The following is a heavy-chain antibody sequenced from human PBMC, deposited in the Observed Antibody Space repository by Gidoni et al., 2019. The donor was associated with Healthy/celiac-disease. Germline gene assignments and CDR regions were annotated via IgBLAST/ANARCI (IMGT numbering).Heavy chain of an antibody. V-gene: IGHV3-33*01. D-gene: IGHD2-21*02. Sequence: QVQLVESGGGVVQPGRSLRLSCAASGFTFSSYGMHWVSQAPGKGLEWVAVRWYDGSNKYYADSVKGRFTISRDNSKNTLYLQMNSLRAEDTAVYYCARDGDWSWFDPWGQGTLVTVSS. CDR2: RWYDGSNK. CDR3: ARDGDWSWFDP. CDR1: GFTFSSYG. J-gene: IGHJ5*02.